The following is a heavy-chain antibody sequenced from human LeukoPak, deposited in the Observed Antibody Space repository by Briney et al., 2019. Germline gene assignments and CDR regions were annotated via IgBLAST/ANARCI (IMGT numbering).Heavy chain of an antibody. CDR2: NYTSGST. D-gene: IGHD2-8*01. V-gene: IGHV4-61*02. J-gene: IGHJ3*02. CDR1: GGSISSGSYY. Sequence: SQTLSLTRTVSGGSISSGSYYWSWIRQPAGKGLEWIGRNYTSGSTNYNPSLKSRVTISVDTSKNQFSLKLSSVTAADTAVYYCARDGLYGWGAFDIWGQGTMVTVSS. CDR3: ARDGLYGWGAFDI.